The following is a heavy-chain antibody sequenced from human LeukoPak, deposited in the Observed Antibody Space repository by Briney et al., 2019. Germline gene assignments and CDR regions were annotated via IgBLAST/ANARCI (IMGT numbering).Heavy chain of an antibody. J-gene: IGHJ4*02. D-gene: IGHD6-13*01. CDR2: IYYSGST. CDR1: GGSISSSSYY. Sequence: SETLSLTCTVSGGSISSSSYYWGWIRQPPGKGLEWIGYIYYSGSTNYNPSLKSRVTISLDTSKNQFSLKLSSVTAADTAIYYCARAGAAPGSIDYWGQGTLVTVSS. CDR3: ARAGAAPGSIDY. V-gene: IGHV4-61*05.